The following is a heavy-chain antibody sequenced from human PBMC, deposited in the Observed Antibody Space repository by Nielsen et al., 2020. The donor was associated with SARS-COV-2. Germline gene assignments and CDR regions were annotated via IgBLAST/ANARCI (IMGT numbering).Heavy chain of an antibody. Sequence: LRLSCAVYGGSFSGYYWSWIRQPPGKGLEWIGEINHSGSTNYNPSLKSRVTISVDTSKNQFSLKLSSVTAADTAVYYCAIPVKGGWFDPWGQGTLVTVSS. V-gene: IGHV4-34*01. D-gene: IGHD2-15*01. CDR1: GGSFSGYY. J-gene: IGHJ5*02. CDR2: INHSGST. CDR3: AIPVKGGWFDP.